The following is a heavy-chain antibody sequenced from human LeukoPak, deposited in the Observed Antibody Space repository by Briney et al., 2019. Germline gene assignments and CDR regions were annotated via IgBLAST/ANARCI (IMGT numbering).Heavy chain of an antibody. J-gene: IGHJ3*02. CDR1: GDSISSYY. D-gene: IGHD6-19*01. V-gene: IGHV4-59*01. Sequence: PSETLSPTCTVSGDSISSYYWSWIRQPPGKGLEWIGYIYHRGSTNYNPSLKSRVTISLDTSKKHFSLKLSSVTAADTAVYYCVRGHLVGGWFKYDAFDIWGQGTMVSVSS. CDR3: VRGHLVGGWFKYDAFDI. CDR2: IYHRGST.